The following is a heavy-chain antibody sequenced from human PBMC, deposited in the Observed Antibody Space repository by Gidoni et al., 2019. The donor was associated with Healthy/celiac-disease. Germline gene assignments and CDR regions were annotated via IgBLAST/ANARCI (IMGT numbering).Heavy chain of an antibody. CDR1: VGSISSYY. Sequence: QVQLQESGPGLVKPSETLSLTCTVSVGSISSYYWSWIRRPPGKGLEWIGYIYYSGSTNYNPARKSRVTISVDTSKNQFSLKLSSVTAEDTDVYYCARGSWGGGDSDYWGQGTLVTVSS. CDR2: IYYSGST. CDR3: ARGSWGGGDSDY. D-gene: IGHD2-21*01. J-gene: IGHJ4*02. V-gene: IGHV4-59*01.